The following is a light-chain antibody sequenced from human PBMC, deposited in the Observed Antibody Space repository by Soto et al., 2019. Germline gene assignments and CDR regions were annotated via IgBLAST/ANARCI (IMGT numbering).Light chain of an antibody. J-gene: IGKJ4*01. CDR1: QSISSY. Sequence: DIQMTQSPSSLSASVGDRVTITCRASQSISSYLNWYQQKPGKAPKLLIYAASSLQSGVPSRFNGSGSVTDFTLTISSLQPEDFATYYCQQSYSTLPLTFGGGTKVEIK. CDR3: QQSYSTLPLT. CDR2: AAS. V-gene: IGKV1-39*01.